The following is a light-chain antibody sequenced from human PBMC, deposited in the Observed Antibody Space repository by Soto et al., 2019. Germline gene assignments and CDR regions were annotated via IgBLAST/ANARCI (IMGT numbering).Light chain of an antibody. V-gene: IGLV2-14*01. J-gene: IGLJ3*02. CDR3: SSYTRSSTRV. CDR2: EVS. Sequence: QSALTQPASVCGSPGQSIPISCTGTSSDVGGYNYVSWYQQHPGKAPKLMIYEVSNRPSGVSNRFSVSKSGNTASLTISGLHAEDEADYYCSSYTRSSTRVFGGGTQLTVL. CDR1: SSDVGGYNY.